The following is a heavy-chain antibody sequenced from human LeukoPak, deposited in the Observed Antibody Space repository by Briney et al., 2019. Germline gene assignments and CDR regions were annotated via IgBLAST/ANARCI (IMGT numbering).Heavy chain of an antibody. D-gene: IGHD2-2*02. CDR2: ISGSGGGT. Sequence: GGSLRLSCAASGFTFSSYVMSWVRQAPGKGLEWVPAISGSGGGTYYADSVKGRFTISRDNSKKTLYLQMNSLRAEDTAVYYCAKGPYCSSSSCYTGGTGYYFDYWGQGTLVTVSS. V-gene: IGHV3-23*01. CDR3: AKGPYCSSSSCYTGGTGYYFDY. CDR1: GFTFSSYV. J-gene: IGHJ4*02.